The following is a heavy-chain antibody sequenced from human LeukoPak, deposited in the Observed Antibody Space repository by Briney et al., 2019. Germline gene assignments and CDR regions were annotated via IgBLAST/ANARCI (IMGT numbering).Heavy chain of an antibody. D-gene: IGHD3-3*01. CDR1: GFTFNDYA. J-gene: IGHJ3*02. CDR3: ARERYSPYDFDALDI. V-gene: IGHV3-64*01. Sequence: PGGSLRLSCAGSGFTFNDYAMHWVRQAPGRGLEYVAGINSKGGSTYYATSVKGRFTISRDNSKNTLHLQMGSLRAGDTAFYYCARERYSPYDFDALDIWGRGTMVTVSP. CDR2: INSKGGST.